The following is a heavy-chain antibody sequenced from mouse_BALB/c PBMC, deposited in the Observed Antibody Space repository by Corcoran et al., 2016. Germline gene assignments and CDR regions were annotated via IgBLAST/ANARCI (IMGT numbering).Heavy chain of an antibody. Sequence: EVQLQQSGPELVKPGASVKISCKTSGYTFTSYVMHWVKQKPGQGLEWIGYINPYNDGTKYNEKFKGKATLTSDKSSSTAYMELSSLTSEDSAVYYCARDYYGYWYFDVWGAGTTLTVSS. CDR2: INPYNDGT. J-gene: IGHJ1*01. CDR3: ARDYYGYWYFDV. V-gene: IGHV1S136*01. D-gene: IGHD1-1*01. CDR1: GYTFTSYV.